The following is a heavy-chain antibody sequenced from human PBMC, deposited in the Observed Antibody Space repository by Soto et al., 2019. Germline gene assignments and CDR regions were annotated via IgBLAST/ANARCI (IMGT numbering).Heavy chain of an antibody. CDR2: IYYTGST. D-gene: IGHD3-9*01. Sequence: TSETLSLTCTVSGGSISGSTYYWGWIRQPPGKGLEWIGSIYYTGSTNYNPSLKSRLTISVDTSKNHFSLKLSSVTAADTAVYYCAREMTGSQYYHDYWGQGTLVTVSS. CDR1: GGSISGSTYY. CDR3: AREMTGSQYYHDY. J-gene: IGHJ4*02. V-gene: IGHV4-39*07.